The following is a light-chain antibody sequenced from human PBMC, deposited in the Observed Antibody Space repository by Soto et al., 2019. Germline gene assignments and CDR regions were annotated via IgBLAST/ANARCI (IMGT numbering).Light chain of an antibody. CDR3: QQYGSSPNT. Sequence: EIVVTQSPGTLPLSPGERATLSRRASQSVGNSYLAWYQQKPGQAPRLLIYGASTRATGIPDRISGRGSGTDFTLTISRLEPEDFAVYYCQQYGSSPNTFGQGTKVEIK. CDR1: QSVGNSY. J-gene: IGKJ2*01. V-gene: IGKV3-20*01. CDR2: GAS.